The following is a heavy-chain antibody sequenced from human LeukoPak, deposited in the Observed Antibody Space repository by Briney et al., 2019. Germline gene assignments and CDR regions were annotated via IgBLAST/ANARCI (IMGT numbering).Heavy chain of an antibody. J-gene: IGHJ6*02. D-gene: IGHD5-18*01. CDR2: IYPGDSDT. CDR3: ARQTAMGYYYYYYGMDV. Sequence: PGESLKISCKGSGYSFTSYWIGWVRQMPGKGLEWMGIIYPGDSDTRYSPSFQGQVTTSADKSISTAYLQWSSLKASDTAMYYCARQTAMGYYYYYYGMDVWGQGTTVTVSS. CDR1: GYSFTSYW. V-gene: IGHV5-51*01.